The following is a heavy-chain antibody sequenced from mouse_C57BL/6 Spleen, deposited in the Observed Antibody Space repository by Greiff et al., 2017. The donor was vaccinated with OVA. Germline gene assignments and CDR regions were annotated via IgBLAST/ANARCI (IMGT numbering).Heavy chain of an antibody. CDR2: IFPGSGST. CDR1: GYTFTDYY. D-gene: IGHD1-1*01. CDR3: ARGHYYGSSYDYAMDY. J-gene: IGHJ4*01. V-gene: IGHV1-75*01. Sequence: QVQLQQSGPELVKPGASVKISCKASGYTFTDYYINWVKQRPGQGLEWIGWIFPGSGSTYYNEKFKGKATLTVDKSSSTAYMLLSSLTSEDSAVYFCARGHYYGSSYDYAMDYWGQGTSVTVSS.